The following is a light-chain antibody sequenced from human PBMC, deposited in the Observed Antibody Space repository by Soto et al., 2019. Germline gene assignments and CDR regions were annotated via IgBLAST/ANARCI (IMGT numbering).Light chain of an antibody. V-gene: IGLV1-40*03. CDR3: QSYDSSLSGPTYV. CDR2: GNT. Sequence: QAVVTQPPSVSGAPGQRVTISCTGSSSNIGAGYDVHWYQQIPGTAPKLLIYGNTNRPSGVPDRFSASKSGASASLAITGLQPEDEADYYCQSYDSSLSGPTYVFGTGTKVTVL. J-gene: IGLJ1*01. CDR1: SSNIGAGYD.